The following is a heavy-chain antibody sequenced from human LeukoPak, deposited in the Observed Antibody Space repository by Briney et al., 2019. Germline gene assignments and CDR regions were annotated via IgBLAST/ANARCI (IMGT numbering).Heavy chain of an antibody. J-gene: IGHJ4*02. CDR3: AREGTGYDYVWGSLIADY. Sequence: GGSLRLSCAASGFTFSSYSMNWVRQAPGKGLEWVSYISSSSSTIYYADSVKGRFTISRDNAKNSLYLQMNSLRAEDTAVYYCAREGTGYDYVWGSLIADYRGQGTLVTVSS. CDR2: ISSSSSTI. D-gene: IGHD3-16*01. CDR1: GFTFSSYS. V-gene: IGHV3-48*04.